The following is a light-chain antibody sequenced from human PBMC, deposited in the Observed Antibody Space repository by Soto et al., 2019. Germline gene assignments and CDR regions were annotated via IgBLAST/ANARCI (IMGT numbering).Light chain of an antibody. Sequence: EIVFTQSPATLYLSPGERATLPCRAIQSVKNFLAWYRQRPGQAPRILMYEASNRATGVPAMVSGSGSWTECTRTISSLEPEDFAIDDCQQYGSSTYTFGLGT. J-gene: IGKJ2*01. V-gene: IGKV3-11*01. CDR3: QQYGSSTYT. CDR1: QSVKNF. CDR2: EAS.